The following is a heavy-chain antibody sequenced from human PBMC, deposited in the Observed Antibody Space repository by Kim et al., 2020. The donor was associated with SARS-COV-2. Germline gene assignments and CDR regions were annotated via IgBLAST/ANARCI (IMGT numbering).Heavy chain of an antibody. V-gene: IGHV3-53*01. D-gene: IGHD3-22*01. Sequence: GGSLRLSCAASGFTVSSNYMSWVRQAPGKGLVWVSVIYSGGSTYYADSVKGRFTISRDNSKNTLYLQMNSLRAEDTAVYYCARELDSSSFDWGQGTLVTVSS. CDR3: ARELDSSSFD. CDR1: GFTVSSNY. CDR2: IYSGGST. J-gene: IGHJ4*02.